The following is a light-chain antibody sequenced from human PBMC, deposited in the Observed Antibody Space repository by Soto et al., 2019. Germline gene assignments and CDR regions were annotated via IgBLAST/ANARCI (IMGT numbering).Light chain of an antibody. CDR2: INT. CDR1: SSNIGAGYD. J-gene: IGLJ1*01. Sequence: QSVLTQPPSLSVAPGQMVTISCAGGSSNIGAGYDVHWYQHIPGTAPKLLIYINTNRPSGVPDRFSGSRSGPSASLAITGLQAQDEAVYFCQSYDSTLKTYVFGSGTKVTVL. V-gene: IGLV1-40*01. CDR3: QSYDSTLKTYV.